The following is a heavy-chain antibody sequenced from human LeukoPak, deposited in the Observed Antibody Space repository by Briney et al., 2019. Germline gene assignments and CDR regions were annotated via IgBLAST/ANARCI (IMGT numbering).Heavy chain of an antibody. CDR2: IYYSGST. D-gene: IGHD4-17*01. J-gene: IGHJ4*02. CDR3: ASRYYGDPDY. V-gene: IGHV4-31*03. Sequence: SQTLSLTCTVSGGSISSGGYYWSWIRQHPGEGLEWIGYIYYSGSTYYNSSLKSRVTISLDTYKNQFSLNLSSVTAADTAVYHCASRYYGDPDYWGQGTLVTVSS. CDR1: GGSISSGGYY.